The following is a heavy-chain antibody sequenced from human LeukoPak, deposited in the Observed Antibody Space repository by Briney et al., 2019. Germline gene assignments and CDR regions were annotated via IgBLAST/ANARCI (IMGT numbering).Heavy chain of an antibody. D-gene: IGHD5-18*01. CDR3: AREGGPYSYGYGNFQH. J-gene: IGHJ1*01. Sequence: PSETLSLTCTVSGGSISSGSYYWSWIRQPAGKGLEWIGRIYTSGSTNCNPSLKSRVTISVDTSKNQFSLKLSSVTAADTAVYYCAREGGPYSYGYGNFQHWGQGTLVTVSS. V-gene: IGHV4-61*02. CDR1: GGSISSGSYY. CDR2: IYTSGST.